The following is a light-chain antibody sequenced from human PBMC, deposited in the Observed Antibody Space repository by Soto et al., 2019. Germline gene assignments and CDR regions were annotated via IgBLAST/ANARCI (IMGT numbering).Light chain of an antibody. CDR3: QQFGSSPGFT. CDR1: QSINSRY. Sequence: EIVLTQSPGTLSLSPGERATLSCRASQSINSRYLAWYQQKPGQAPRLLIYGASSRATGIPDRFSGSGSGTEFTLTISRLQPEDFAVYYGQQFGSSPGFTFGPGTIVDIK. J-gene: IGKJ3*01. V-gene: IGKV3-20*01. CDR2: GAS.